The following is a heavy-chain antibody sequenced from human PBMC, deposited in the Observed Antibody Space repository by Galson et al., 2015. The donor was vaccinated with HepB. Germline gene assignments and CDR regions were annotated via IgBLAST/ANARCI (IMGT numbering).Heavy chain of an antibody. J-gene: IGHJ3*02. CDR1: GYSFTSYW. CDR3: ARRRIAVAGTSAFDI. CDR2: IDPSDSYT. Sequence: QSGAEVKKPGESLRISCTGSGYSFTSYWISWVRQTPGKGLEWMGRIDPSDSYTNHSPSFQGHVTISADKSISTAYLQWSSLKASDTAMYYCARRRIAVAGTSAFDIWGQGTMVTVSS. D-gene: IGHD6-19*01. V-gene: IGHV5-10-1*01.